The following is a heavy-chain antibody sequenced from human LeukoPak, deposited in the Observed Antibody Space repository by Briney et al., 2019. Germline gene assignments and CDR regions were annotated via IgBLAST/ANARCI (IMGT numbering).Heavy chain of an antibody. CDR2: INWKGGST. CDR3: ARGTHYYDMSGYDY. Sequence: PGGSLRLSCAASGFTVSSNYMSWVRQAPGKGLEWVSGINWKGGSTVYADSVKGRFTISRDNAKNSLYLQMNSLRAEDTAVYYCARGTHYYDMSGYDYWGQGTLVIVSS. CDR1: GFTVSSNY. D-gene: IGHD3-22*01. V-gene: IGHV3-20*04. J-gene: IGHJ4*02.